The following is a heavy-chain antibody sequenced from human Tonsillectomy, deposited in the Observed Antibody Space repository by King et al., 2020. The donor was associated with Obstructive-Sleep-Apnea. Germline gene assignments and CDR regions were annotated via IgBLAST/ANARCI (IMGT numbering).Heavy chain of an antibody. CDR3: ARVTWRPSYYGLDV. J-gene: IGHJ6*02. CDR1: GGSISSTNW. D-gene: IGHD5-24*01. CDR2: IYHSGNT. V-gene: IGHV4-4*02. Sequence: QLQESGPGLVKPSGTLSLTCAVSGGSISSTNWWNWVRQPPGKGLEWIGEIYHSGNTNYNPSLKSRVTISVDKSKNQFFLNLNSVTAADTAVYYCARVTWRPSYYGLDVWGQGTTVTVSS.